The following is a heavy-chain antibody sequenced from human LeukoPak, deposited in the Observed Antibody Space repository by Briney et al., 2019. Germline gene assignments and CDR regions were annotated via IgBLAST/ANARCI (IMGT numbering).Heavy chain of an antibody. Sequence: SQTLSVTCTVSGGSIRNGDFFWSWIRRPPGKGLEWIGYLFYSGSTYYNPSLESRVTISVDTSKNQFSLKLSSVTAADTAVYYCAREGLCSSTSCLPFDYWGQGTLVTVSS. J-gene: IGHJ4*02. CDR2: LFYSGST. V-gene: IGHV4-30-4*01. CDR3: AREGLCSSTSCLPFDY. CDR1: GGSIRNGDFF. D-gene: IGHD2-2*01.